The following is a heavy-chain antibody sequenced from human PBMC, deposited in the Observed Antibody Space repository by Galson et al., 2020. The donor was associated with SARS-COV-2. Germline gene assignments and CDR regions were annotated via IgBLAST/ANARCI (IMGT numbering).Heavy chain of an antibody. J-gene: IGHJ4*02. D-gene: IGHD4-17*01. V-gene: IGHV5-51*01. CDR3: ARLMTEYAVTMNVFDY. CDR2: IDPRDSDA. Sequence: GESLKISCKTSGYEFSKNWIAWVRQMPGKGLEWMGIIDPRDSDARYSPSFRGQVTFSVDKSMSTAYLQWTSLKASDSAIYFCARLMTEYAVTMNVFDYWGQGTLVTVSS. CDR1: GYEFSKNW.